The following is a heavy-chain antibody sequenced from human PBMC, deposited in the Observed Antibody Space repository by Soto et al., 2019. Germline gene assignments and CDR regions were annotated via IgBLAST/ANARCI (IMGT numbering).Heavy chain of an antibody. D-gene: IGHD3-22*01. CDR3: ARKGSGYPFDY. J-gene: IGHJ4*02. CDR1: GFTFSSYE. V-gene: IGHV3-48*03. CDR2: ISSSGSTI. Sequence: GGSLRLSCAASGFTFSSYEMNWVRQAPGKGLEWVSYISSSGSTIYYADSVKGRFTISRDNAKNSLYLQMNSLRAEDTAVYYCARKGSGYPFDYWGQGTLVTVSS.